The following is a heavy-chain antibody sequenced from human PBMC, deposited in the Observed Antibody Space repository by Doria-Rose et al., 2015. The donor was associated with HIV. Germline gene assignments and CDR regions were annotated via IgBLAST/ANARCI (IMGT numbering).Heavy chain of an antibody. CDR2: IYYSGST. J-gene: IGHJ5*02. CDR3: ARDLGEQWLVGGWLDP. Sequence: QVQLQESGPGLVKPSETLSLTCTVSGGSISSSSYYWGWIRQPPGKGLEWIGSIYYSGSTYYNPSLKSRVTISVDTSKNQFSLKLSSVTAADTAVYYCARDLGEQWLVGGWLDPWGQGTLVTVSS. D-gene: IGHD6-19*01. V-gene: IGHV4-39*07. CDR1: GGSISSSSYY.